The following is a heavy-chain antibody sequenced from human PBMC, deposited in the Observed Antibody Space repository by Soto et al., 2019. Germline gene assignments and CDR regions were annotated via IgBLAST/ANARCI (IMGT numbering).Heavy chain of an antibody. J-gene: IGHJ6*02. V-gene: IGHV4-59*01. CDR2: MYNTGST. CDR1: GGSISRYY. Sequence: SETLSLTCTVSGGSISRYYWSWIRQPPGKGLEWIGYMYNTGSTVYNPTFKSRVTISVDTSKNQFSLKLNSVTAADTAVYYCARDLWGYCGTDCYPLDVWGQGTTVTVS. D-gene: IGHD2-21*02. CDR3: ARDLWGYCGTDCYPLDV.